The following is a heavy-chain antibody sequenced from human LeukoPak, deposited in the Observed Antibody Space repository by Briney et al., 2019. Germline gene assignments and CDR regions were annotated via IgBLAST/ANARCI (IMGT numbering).Heavy chain of an antibody. V-gene: IGHV3-74*01. CDR1: GFTVSSNS. J-gene: IGHJ4*02. Sequence: GGSLRLSCTVSGFTVSSNSMSWVRQAPGTGLVWVSRINSDGSSTFYADSVKGRFTISRDNAKNTLYLQMNSLRAEDTAVYYCARIYRGYSFGHTPDYWGQGILVTVSP. CDR2: INSDGSST. D-gene: IGHD5-18*01. CDR3: ARIYRGYSFGHTPDY.